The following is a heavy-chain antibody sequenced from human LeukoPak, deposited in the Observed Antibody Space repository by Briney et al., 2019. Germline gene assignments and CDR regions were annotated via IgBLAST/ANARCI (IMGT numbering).Heavy chain of an antibody. V-gene: IGHV1-8*01. J-gene: IGHJ6*02. CDR1: GYTFTSYD. Sequence: ASVKVSCKASGYTFTSYDINWVRQATGQGLEWMGWMNPNSGNTGYAQKFQGRVTMTRNTSISTAYMELSSLRSEDTAVYYCARATIKRITTAYGMDVWGQGTTVTVSS. CDR2: MNPNSGNT. D-gene: IGHD3-10*01. CDR3: ARATIKRITTAYGMDV.